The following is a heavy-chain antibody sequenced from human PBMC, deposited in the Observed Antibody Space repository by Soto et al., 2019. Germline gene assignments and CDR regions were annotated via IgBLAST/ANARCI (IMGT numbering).Heavy chain of an antibody. CDR1: GYSFTSYD. CDR3: TRDFGDYASRAFDT. D-gene: IGHD4-17*01. V-gene: IGHV1-8*01. CDR2: MNPNRGNA. Sequence: QVQLVQSGAEVKNPGASVKVSCKASGYSFTSYDINWVRQATGQGLEWLGWMNPNRGNAGYAQKFHGRVTMTRNTSISTAYMELSSLRLDDTAVYYCTRDFGDYASRAFDTWGQGTMVTVSS. J-gene: IGHJ3*02.